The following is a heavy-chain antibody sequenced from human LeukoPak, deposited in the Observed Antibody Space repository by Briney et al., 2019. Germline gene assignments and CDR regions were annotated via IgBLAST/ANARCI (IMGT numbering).Heavy chain of an antibody. J-gene: IGHJ4*02. CDR3: ARDGYSGSYYRSPTYYFDY. Sequence: GGSLRLSCAASGFTFSSYSMNWVRQAPGKGLEWVSYISSSSSTIYYADSVKGRFTISRDNAKNSLYLQMNSLRAEDTAVYYCARDGYSGSYYRSPTYYFDYWGQGTLVTVSS. CDR1: GFTFSSYS. V-gene: IGHV3-48*04. CDR2: ISSSSSTI. D-gene: IGHD1-26*01.